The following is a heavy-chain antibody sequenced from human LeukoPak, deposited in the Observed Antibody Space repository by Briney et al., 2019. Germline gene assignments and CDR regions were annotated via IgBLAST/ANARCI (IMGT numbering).Heavy chain of an antibody. J-gene: IGHJ6*02. CDR1: GFTFSSYW. CDR3: ARVACTGNSCRPYHYYGMDV. Sequence: GGSLRLSCAASGFTFSSYWMSWVRQAPGKGLEWVAVIWYDGSNKYYADSVRGRFTISRDNSKNTLYLQVNSLRVEDTAVYYCARVACTGNSCRPYHYYGMDVWGQGTSVTVSS. V-gene: IGHV3-33*08. CDR2: IWYDGSNK. D-gene: IGHD2-15*01.